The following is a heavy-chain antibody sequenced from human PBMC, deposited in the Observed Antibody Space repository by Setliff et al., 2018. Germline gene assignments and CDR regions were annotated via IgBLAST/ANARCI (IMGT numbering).Heavy chain of an antibody. D-gene: IGHD5-12*01. J-gene: IGHJ4*02. CDR2: IYPSNSNI. CDR3: ARHRVGNSGYAIPILDF. CDR1: GYSFTDYW. Sequence: PGESLKISCKASGYSFTDYWIAWVRQMPGKGLEWMGIIYPSNSNIQYSPSFEARITFSVDKSITTAYLQWSSLKASDTAIYYCARHRVGNSGYAIPILDFWGQGALVTVSS. V-gene: IGHV5-51*01.